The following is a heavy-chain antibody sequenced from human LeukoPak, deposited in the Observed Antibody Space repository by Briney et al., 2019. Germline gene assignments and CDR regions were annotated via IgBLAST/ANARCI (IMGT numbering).Heavy chain of an antibody. CDR2: ISFDESSE. Sequence: GRSLRLSCAASGFTFSNYGMHWARQAPGKGLEWVALISFDESSEYYADSVKGRFSISRDNSKNTLYLQMNNARVDDTAVYYCAKEVGYGSPYFDYWGQGTPVTVSS. D-gene: IGHD5-12*01. CDR1: GFTFSNYG. J-gene: IGHJ4*02. CDR3: AKEVGYGSPYFDY. V-gene: IGHV3-30*18.